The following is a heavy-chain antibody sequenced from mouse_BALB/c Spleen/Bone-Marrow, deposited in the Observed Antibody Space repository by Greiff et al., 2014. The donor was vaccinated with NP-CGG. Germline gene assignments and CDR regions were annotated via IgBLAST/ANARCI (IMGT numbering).Heavy chain of an antibody. V-gene: IGHV1S127*01. J-gene: IGHJ2*01. D-gene: IGHD3-2*01. CDR2: IDPSDSYT. CDR1: GYTFTSYW. CDR3: TIPTARACFDY. Sequence: SGAELVKPGASVKMSCKASGYTFTSYWMHWVKQRPGQGLEWIGAIDPSDSYTSYNQKFKGKATLTVDTSSSTAYMQLSSLTSEDSAVYYCTIPTARACFDYWGQGTTLAVSS.